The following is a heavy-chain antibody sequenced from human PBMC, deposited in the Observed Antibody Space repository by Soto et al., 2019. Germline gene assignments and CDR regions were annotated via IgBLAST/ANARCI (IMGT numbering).Heavy chain of an antibody. Sequence: KASETLSLTCAVYGGSFSGYYWSWIRQPPGKGLEWIGEINHSGSTNYNPSLKSRVTISVDTSKNQFSLKLSSVTAADTAVYYCARGKKRTTVTTHYYYGMDVWGQGTTVTVSS. J-gene: IGHJ6*02. CDR2: INHSGST. CDR1: GGSFSGYY. CDR3: ARGKKRTTVTTHYYYGMDV. V-gene: IGHV4-34*01. D-gene: IGHD4-4*01.